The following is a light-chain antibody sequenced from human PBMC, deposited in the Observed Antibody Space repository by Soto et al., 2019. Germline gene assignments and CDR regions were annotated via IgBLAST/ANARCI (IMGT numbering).Light chain of an antibody. CDR3: QQYNSYAWT. Sequence: DIQMTQSPSTLSASVGDRVTITCRASQSISSWLAWYQQKPGKAPKLLIYDASSLESGVPSRFSGSGSGTECTLTIRSLQPDDFATYYCQQYNSYAWTFGQGTKVEIK. CDR1: QSISSW. CDR2: DAS. J-gene: IGKJ1*01. V-gene: IGKV1-5*01.